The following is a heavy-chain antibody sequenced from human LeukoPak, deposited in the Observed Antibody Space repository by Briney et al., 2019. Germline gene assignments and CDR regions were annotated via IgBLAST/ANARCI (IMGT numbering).Heavy chain of an antibody. CDR1: GFTFSSYA. Sequence: GGSLRLSCAASGFTFSSYAMSWVRQAPGKGLEWVSVISGSGGSTYYADSVKGRFTISRDNSKNTLYLQMNSLRAEDTAVYYCARGGSSTVIDFWGQGTLVTVSS. J-gene: IGHJ4*02. CDR2: ISGSGGST. CDR3: ARGGSSTVIDF. D-gene: IGHD2-15*01. V-gene: IGHV3-23*01.